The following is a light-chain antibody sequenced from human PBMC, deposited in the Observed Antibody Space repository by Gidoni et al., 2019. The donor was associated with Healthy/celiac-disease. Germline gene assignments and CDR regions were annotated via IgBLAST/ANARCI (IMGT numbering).Light chain of an antibody. CDR2: GAA. V-gene: IGKV3-20*01. Sequence: ETVLTQSQGTLSLSPGERATLSCRASQSVSSSYLAWYQQQPGQDPRPLIYGAASRATCIPDRFSGSGSGTDFSLTSSRREPEDFAVYYCQQYGSSRALTFXGXTKVEIK. J-gene: IGKJ4*01. CDR3: QQYGSSRALT. CDR1: QSVSSSY.